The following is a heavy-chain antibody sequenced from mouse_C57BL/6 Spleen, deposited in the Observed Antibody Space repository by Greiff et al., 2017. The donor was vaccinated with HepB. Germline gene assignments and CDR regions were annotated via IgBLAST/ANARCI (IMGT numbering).Heavy chain of an antibody. CDR2: ISSGSSTI. CDR3: ARCLKGNYAMDY. CDR1: GFTFSDYG. D-gene: IGHD1-3*01. V-gene: IGHV5-17*01. Sequence: EVQVVESGGGLVKPGGSLKLSCAASGFTFSDYGMHWVRQAPEKGLEWVAYISSGSSTIYYADTVKGRFTISRDNATNTLFLQMTSLRSEDTAMYYCARCLKGNYAMDYWGQGTSVTVSS. J-gene: IGHJ4*01.